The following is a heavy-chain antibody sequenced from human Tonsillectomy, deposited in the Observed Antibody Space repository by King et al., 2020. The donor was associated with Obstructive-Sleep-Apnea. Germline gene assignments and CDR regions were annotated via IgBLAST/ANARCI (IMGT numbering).Heavy chain of an antibody. CDR3: ARELDSGSYYLGSYFDY. J-gene: IGHJ4*02. Sequence: QLQESGPGLVKPSQTLSLTCTVSGGSISSGGYYWSWIRQHPGKGLEWIGYIYYSGSTYYNPSLKCRVTISVDTSKNQFSLKLSSVTAADTAVYYCARELDSGSYYLGSYFDYWGQGTLVTVSS. V-gene: IGHV4-31*03. CDR1: GGSISSGGYY. CDR2: IYYSGST. D-gene: IGHD1-26*01.